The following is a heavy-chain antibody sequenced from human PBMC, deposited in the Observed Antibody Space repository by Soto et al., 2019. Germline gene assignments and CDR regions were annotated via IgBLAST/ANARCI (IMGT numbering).Heavy chain of an antibody. CDR1: GYTFTSSD. CDR2: MSPNSGQI. D-gene: IGHD4-4*01. J-gene: IGHJ4*02. Sequence: QVQLVQSGAEVKKPGASVKVSCKTSGYTFTSSDINWVRQATGQGLEWMGWMSPNSGQIGYGQKFQGRVTMTRNTSIITAYIELSSLRSEDTAVYYCARHSSYFDYWGQGTLVTVSS. CDR3: ARHSSYFDY. V-gene: IGHV1-8*01.